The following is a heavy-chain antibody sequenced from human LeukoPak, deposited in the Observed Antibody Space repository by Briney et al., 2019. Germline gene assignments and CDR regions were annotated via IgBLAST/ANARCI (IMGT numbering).Heavy chain of an antibody. CDR3: AAGTGELHPYNWFDP. D-gene: IGHD3-16*01. Sequence: SETLSLTCTASGGSISSYYWSWIRQPPGKGLEWIGYIYYSGSTNYNPSLKSRVTISVDTSKNQFSLKLSSVTAADTAVYYCAAGTGELHPYNWFDPWGQGTLVTVSS. J-gene: IGHJ5*02. CDR1: GGSISSYY. V-gene: IGHV4-59*01. CDR2: IYYSGST.